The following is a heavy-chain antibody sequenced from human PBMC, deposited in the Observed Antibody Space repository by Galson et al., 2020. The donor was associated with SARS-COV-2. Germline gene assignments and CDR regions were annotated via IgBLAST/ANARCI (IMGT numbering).Heavy chain of an antibody. CDR1: GDSITSYY. CDR2: IYYSGST. Sequence: SETLSLTCTVSGDSITSYYWSWVRQPPGKGLEWIGYIYYSGSTNYNPSLKSRVTISVDTSKNQFSLKLSSVTAADTAVYYCARGGYCSGYSCYTYALDVWGQGTTVTVSS. D-gene: IGHD2-15*01. J-gene: IGHJ6*02. CDR3: ARGGYCSGYSCYTYALDV. V-gene: IGHV4-59*01.